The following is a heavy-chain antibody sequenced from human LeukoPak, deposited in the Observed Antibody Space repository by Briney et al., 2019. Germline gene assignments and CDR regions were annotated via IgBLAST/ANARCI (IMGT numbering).Heavy chain of an antibody. CDR1: GFTFGDYA. V-gene: IGHV3-49*04. D-gene: IGHD6-19*01. CDR3: TRVYSSGWYGNYFDY. J-gene: IGHJ4*02. Sequence: GRSLRLSCTASGFTFGDYAMSWVRQAPGKGLEWVGFIRSKAYGGTTEYAASVKGRFTISRDDSKSIAYLQMNSLKTEDTAVYYCTRVYSSGWYGNYFDYWGQGTLVTVSS. CDR2: IRSKAYGGTT.